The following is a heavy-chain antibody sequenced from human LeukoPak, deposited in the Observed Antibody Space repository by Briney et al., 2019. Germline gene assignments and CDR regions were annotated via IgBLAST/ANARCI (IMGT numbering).Heavy chain of an antibody. CDR1: GGSISNYY. CDR2: IYYSGGT. J-gene: IGHJ6*03. D-gene: IGHD6-6*01. V-gene: IGHV4-59*01. Sequence: SETLSLTCTVSGGSISNYYWSWIRQPPGKGLEWIGYIYYSGGTNYNPSLKSRVTISLDTPENQFSLKLSSVTAADTAVYYCARGAIRQLVSLAYYYYMGVWGKGTTVTVSS. CDR3: ARGAIRQLVSLAYYYYMGV.